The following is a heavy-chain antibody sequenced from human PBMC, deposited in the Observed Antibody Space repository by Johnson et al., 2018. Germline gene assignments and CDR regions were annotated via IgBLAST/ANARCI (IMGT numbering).Heavy chain of an antibody. D-gene: IGHD2-8*01. J-gene: IGHJ1*01. CDR2: ISYDGSNK. CDR1: GFTFSSYA. CDR3: ARDPSVGLGVFQH. V-gene: IGHV3-30-3*01. Sequence: QVQLVQSGGGVVQPGRSLRLSCAASGFTFSSYAMHWVRQAPGKGLEWVAVISYDGSNKYYADSVKGRFIISRDNSKNTLYLQMNSLRAEDTAVYYCARDPSVGLGVFQHWGQGTLVTVSS.